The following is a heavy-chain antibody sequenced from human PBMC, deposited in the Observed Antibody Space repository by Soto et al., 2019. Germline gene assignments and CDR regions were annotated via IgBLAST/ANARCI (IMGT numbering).Heavy chain of an antibody. J-gene: IGHJ4*01. Sequence: ASVKVSCKASGYTFTSYAMHWVRQAPGQRLEWMGWINAGNGNTKYSQKFQGRVTITRDTSASTAYMELSSLRSEDTAVYYCAREDVLLWFGELLSFDYWGQEPWSQSPQ. CDR3: AREDVLLWFGELLSFDY. V-gene: IGHV1-3*01. CDR2: INAGNGNT. D-gene: IGHD3-10*01. CDR1: GYTFTSYA.